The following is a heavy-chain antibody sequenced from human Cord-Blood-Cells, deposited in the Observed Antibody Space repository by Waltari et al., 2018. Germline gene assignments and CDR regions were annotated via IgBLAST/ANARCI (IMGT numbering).Heavy chain of an antibody. J-gene: IGHJ4*02. CDR1: GYTLTRYD. Sequence: QVQLVQSGADVKKPGASVKVSCKASGYTLTRYDVNWVRQATGQGLEWRGWMNPNRGNTGYAQKFQGRVTMTRNTSISTAYMELSSLRSEDTAVYYCARWEAGSDYWGQGTLVTVSS. CDR3: ARWEAGSDY. D-gene: IGHD1-26*01. CDR2: MNPNRGNT. V-gene: IGHV1-8*01.